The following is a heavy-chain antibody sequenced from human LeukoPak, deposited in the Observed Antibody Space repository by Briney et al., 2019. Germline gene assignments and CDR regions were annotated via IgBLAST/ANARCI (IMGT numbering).Heavy chain of an antibody. D-gene: IGHD3-10*01. Sequence: ASVNLSCKASGYTFSNYGISWVRQAPGQGLEWMGWISAYNGNTNYAQKLQGRVTMTTDTSTSTAYMYLRSLTSDDAAVYCCARFRAGVGEPYGDYWGQGTLVTVSS. CDR1: GYTFSNYG. CDR3: ARFRAGVGEPYGDY. CDR2: ISAYNGNT. V-gene: IGHV1-18*01. J-gene: IGHJ4*02.